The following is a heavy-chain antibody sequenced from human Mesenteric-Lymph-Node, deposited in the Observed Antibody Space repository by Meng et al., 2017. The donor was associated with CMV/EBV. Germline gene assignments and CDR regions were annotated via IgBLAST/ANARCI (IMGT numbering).Heavy chain of an antibody. CDR2: TSYDGTKT. V-gene: IGHV3-30-3*01. Sequence: GESLKISCAASAFTFSTYAMHWVRQAPGKGLEWVALTSYDGTKTYYADSVEGRFTISRDNSKNTLFLQMNSLSADDTAVYYCARSRLQYFDWLDGFDIWGQGTMVTVSS. D-gene: IGHD3-9*01. CDR1: AFTFSTYA. J-gene: IGHJ3*02. CDR3: ARSRLQYFDWLDGFDI.